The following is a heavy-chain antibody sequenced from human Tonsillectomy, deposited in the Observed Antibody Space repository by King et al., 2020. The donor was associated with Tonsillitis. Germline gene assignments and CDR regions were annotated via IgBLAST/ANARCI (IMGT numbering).Heavy chain of an antibody. Sequence: VQLQQWGAGLLKPSETLSLTCAVYGGSFSGYYWSWIRQPPGKGLDWIGEISHSGSTNYNPSLKSRVTISVDTSKNKFSRERYSVTAADTAVYYCASVDIVVVPAALSYFDPWGRGTLVTVSS. D-gene: IGHD2-2*01. CDR1: GGSFSGYY. CDR3: ASVDIVVVPAALSYFDP. V-gene: IGHV4-34*01. CDR2: ISHSGST. J-gene: IGHJ2*01.